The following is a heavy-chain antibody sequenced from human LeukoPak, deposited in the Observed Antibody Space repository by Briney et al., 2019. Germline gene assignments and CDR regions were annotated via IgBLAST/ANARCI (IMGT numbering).Heavy chain of an antibody. V-gene: IGHV3-7*01. CDR1: GFTFSSYW. CDR3: ARDKWDCSSGSCYPAEYYYYGMDV. Sequence: GGSLRLSCAASGFTFSSYWMSWVRQAPGKGLEWVANIKQDGSEKYYVDSVKGRFTISRDNAKNSLYLQMNSLRAEDTAVYYCARDKWDCSSGSCYPAEYYYYGMDVWGQGTTVTVSS. CDR2: IKQDGSEK. D-gene: IGHD2-15*01. J-gene: IGHJ6*02.